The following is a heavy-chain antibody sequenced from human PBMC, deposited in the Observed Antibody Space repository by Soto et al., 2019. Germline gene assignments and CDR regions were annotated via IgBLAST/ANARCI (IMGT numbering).Heavy chain of an antibody. CDR2: INPYNGNT. Sequence: ASVKVSCKASGYTFTSYGISWVRQAPGQGLEWMGWINPYNGNTNYAQKLQGRVTMTRDTSTSTAYMELSRLKSDDTAVYYCARDPSPYDSSGYYDYWGQGTLVTVSS. CDR1: GYTFTSYG. CDR3: ARDPSPYDSSGYYDY. J-gene: IGHJ4*02. D-gene: IGHD3-22*01. V-gene: IGHV1-18*01.